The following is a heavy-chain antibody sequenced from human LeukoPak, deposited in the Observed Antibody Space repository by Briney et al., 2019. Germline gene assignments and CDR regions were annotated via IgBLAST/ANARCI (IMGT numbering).Heavy chain of an antibody. CDR1: GGSISSYY. J-gene: IGHJ4*02. CDR3: AKRGSNTWSDFDY. D-gene: IGHD6-13*01. Sequence: KPSETLSLTCTVSGGSISSYYWSWIRQPPGKGLEWIGYIYYSGITNYNPSLKSRATISVDTSKNQFSLKLNSVTAADTAVYYCAKRGSNTWSDFDYWGQGTLVTVSS. V-gene: IGHV4-59*08. CDR2: IYYSGIT.